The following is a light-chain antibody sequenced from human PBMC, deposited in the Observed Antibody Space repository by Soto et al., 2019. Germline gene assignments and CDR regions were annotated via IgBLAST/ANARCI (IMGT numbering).Light chain of an antibody. CDR2: DAS. J-gene: IGKJ4*01. CDR3: QHRSNWLA. Sequence: EIVLAQSPATLSLSPGERATLSCRASQSVSSYLAWYQQKPGQAPRLLIYDASNRATGIPARFSGRGSGTDFTLPIPSLEAEEFAVYYCQHRSNWLAFGGGTKVDIK. CDR1: QSVSSY. V-gene: IGKV3-11*01.